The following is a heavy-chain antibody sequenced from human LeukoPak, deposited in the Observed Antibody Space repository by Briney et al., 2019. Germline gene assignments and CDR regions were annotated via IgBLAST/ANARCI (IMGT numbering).Heavy chain of an antibody. D-gene: IGHD1-7*01. Sequence: PSETLSLTCIVSGGFISGYYWSWIRQPPGRGLEWIGYISDTGTSIYNPSLKNRLSMLVDTSKNHFYLNLTSVTAADTAIYYCARTRTYLDYWGQGALVTVSS. CDR1: GGFISGYY. V-gene: IGHV4-59*01. J-gene: IGHJ4*02. CDR3: ARTRTYLDY. CDR2: ISDTGTS.